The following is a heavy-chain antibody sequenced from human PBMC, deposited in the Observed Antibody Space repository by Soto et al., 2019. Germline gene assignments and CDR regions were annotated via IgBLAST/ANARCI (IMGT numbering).Heavy chain of an antibody. CDR1: GFTFSSYA. CDR3: ARGSPPPDGNWFDP. CDR2: ISYDGSNK. V-gene: IGHV3-30-3*01. J-gene: IGHJ5*02. Sequence: QVQPVESGGGVVQPGRSLRLSCAASGFTFSSYAMHWVRQAPGKGLEWVAVISYDGSNKYYADSVKGRFTISRDNSKNTLYLQMNSLRAEDTAVYYCARGSPPPDGNWFDPWGQGTLVTVSS.